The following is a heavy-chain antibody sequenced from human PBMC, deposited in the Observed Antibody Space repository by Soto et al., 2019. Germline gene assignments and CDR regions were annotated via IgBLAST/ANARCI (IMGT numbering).Heavy chain of an antibody. CDR3: AKSPISVGAHPYFDY. D-gene: IGHD1-26*01. CDR1: GFTFSSYG. Sequence: QVQLVESGGGVVQPGRSLRLSCAASGFTFSSYGIHWVRQAPGKGLEWVAVISYDGSNKYYADSVKGRFTISRDNSKNTLYLQMNSLRAEDTAVYYCAKSPISVGAHPYFDYWGQGTLVTVSS. J-gene: IGHJ4*02. V-gene: IGHV3-30*18. CDR2: ISYDGSNK.